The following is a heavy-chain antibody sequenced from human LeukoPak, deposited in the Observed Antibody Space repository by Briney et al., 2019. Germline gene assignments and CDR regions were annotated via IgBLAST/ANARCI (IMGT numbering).Heavy chain of an antibody. CDR3: ARHYYDSSGYYQNIDY. CDR1: GGTFSSYA. J-gene: IGHJ4*02. CDR2: IIPIFGTP. Sequence: ASVKVSCKASGGTFSSYAISWVRQAPGQGLEWTGGIIPIFGTPNYAQKFQGRVTITADKSTGTAYMELSTLRFEDTAMYYCARHYYDSSGYYQNIDYWGQGTLVTVSS. V-gene: IGHV1-69*06. D-gene: IGHD3-22*01.